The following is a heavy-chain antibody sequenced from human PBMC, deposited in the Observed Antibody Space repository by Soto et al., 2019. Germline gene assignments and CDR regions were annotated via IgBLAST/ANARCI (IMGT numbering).Heavy chain of an antibody. V-gene: IGHV4-61*01. CDR2: IYYSGST. CDR1: GGSVSSGSYY. Sequence: QVQLQESGPGLVKPSETLSLTCTVSGGSVSSGSYYWSWIRQPPGKGLEWIGYIYYSGSTNYNPSPKSRATISLATSKTHFSLKLNSVTAADTAVYYCASYSSGWYDVSYWGQGTLVTVSS. CDR3: ASYSSGWYDVSY. D-gene: IGHD6-19*01. J-gene: IGHJ4*02.